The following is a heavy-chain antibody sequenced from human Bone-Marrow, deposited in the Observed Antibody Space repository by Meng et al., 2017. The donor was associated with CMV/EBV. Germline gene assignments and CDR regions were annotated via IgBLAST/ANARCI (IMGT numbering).Heavy chain of an antibody. CDR1: GAPFSGY. J-gene: IGHJ4*02. V-gene: IGHV4-34*01. Sequence: QGGAGLVKPSETLSLPCGVYGAPFSGYWSWARQPPGKGLEWIGEITHSGSTNYNVSLKSRVTISIDTSKNQFSLKLSSVTATDTAVYYCAPGFRSWSGSYSSWGQGTLVTVSS. CDR2: ITHSGST. CDR3: APGFRSWSGSYSS. D-gene: IGHD1-26*01.